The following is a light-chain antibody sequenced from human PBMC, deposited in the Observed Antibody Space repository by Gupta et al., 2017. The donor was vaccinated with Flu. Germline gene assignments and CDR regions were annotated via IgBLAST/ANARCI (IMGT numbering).Light chain of an antibody. V-gene: IGLV3-21*02. CDR3: QVWDTSSQNEWV. CDR2: DDS. J-gene: IGLJ3*02. CDR1: NIGGKS. Sequence: QTARITCGGKNIGGKSVGWYQQQPGQAPVLVVFDDSVRPSGSPERVSGSNSGNTATLTITRVEAGDEADYYCQVWDTSSQNEWVFGGGTKLTVL.